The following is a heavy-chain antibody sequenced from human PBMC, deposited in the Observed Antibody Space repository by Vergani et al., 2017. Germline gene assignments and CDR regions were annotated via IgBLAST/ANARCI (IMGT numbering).Heavy chain of an antibody. CDR2: INHSGST. CDR1: GGSFSGYY. Sequence: QVQLQQWGAGLLKPSETLSLTCAVYGGSFSGYYWSWIRQPPGKGLEWIGEINHSGSTNYNPSLKSRVTISVDTSKNQFSLKLSAVTAADTAVYYCARESDGSGSYYPYWGQGTLVTVSS. CDR3: ARESDGSGSYYPY. V-gene: IGHV4-34*01. J-gene: IGHJ4*02. D-gene: IGHD3-10*01.